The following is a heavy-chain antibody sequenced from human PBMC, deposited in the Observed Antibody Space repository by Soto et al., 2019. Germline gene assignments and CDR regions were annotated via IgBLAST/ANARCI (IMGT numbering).Heavy chain of an antibody. V-gene: IGHV3-23*01. CDR2: LSGSGGTT. CDR3: AKQRAGYGSGSDTFYFDF. D-gene: IGHD3-10*01. CDR1: GSTFSTYA. Sequence: PVGSLRLSCSTSGSTFSTYAMNWVRQAPGKGLEWVSALSGSGGTTYYADSVRGRFTISRDNSKNTLFLQMSSLRAEDTALYYCAKQRAGYGSGSDTFYFDFWGQGTLVTVSS. J-gene: IGHJ4*02.